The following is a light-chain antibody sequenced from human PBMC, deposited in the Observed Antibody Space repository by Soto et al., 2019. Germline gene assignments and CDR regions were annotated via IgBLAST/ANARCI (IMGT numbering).Light chain of an antibody. CDR3: QQRSEWPRT. Sequence: EIVLTQSPATLSLSPGARATLSCRASQSISSSLAWYQQKPGQAPRLLIYDASTRATGFPARFSGSGSGTDFTLTIGSLEPEDFAVYYCQQRSEWPRTFGQGTKVE. CDR2: DAS. J-gene: IGKJ1*01. CDR1: QSISSS. V-gene: IGKV3-11*01.